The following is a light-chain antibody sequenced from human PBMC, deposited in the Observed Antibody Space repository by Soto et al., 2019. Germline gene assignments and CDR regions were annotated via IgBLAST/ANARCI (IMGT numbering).Light chain of an antibody. J-gene: IGKJ2*01. Sequence: EIVLTQSPGTLSLSPGERATLSCRASRSVTSGYFGWYQQKPGQAPRLLIYGVSTRATGIADRFSGSGSGTDFTLTISRLEPEDSAVYYCQQYAYSPPMYIFGQGTKVEIK. CDR1: RSVTSGY. CDR2: GVS. V-gene: IGKV3-20*01. CDR3: QQYAYSPPMYI.